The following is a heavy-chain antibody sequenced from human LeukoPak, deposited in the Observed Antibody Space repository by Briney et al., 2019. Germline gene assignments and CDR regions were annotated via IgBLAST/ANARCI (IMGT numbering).Heavy chain of an antibody. V-gene: IGHV3-15*01. Sequence: GGSLRLSCAASGFTSSNAWMSWVRQAPGKGLEWVGRIKSKTDGGTTDYAAPVKGRFTISRDDSKNTLYLQMNSLKTEDTAVYYCTTDPQPPSYYYENFDYWGQGTLVTVSS. D-gene: IGHD3-22*01. J-gene: IGHJ4*02. CDR2: IKSKTDGGTT. CDR3: TTDPQPPSYYYENFDY. CDR1: GFTSSNAW.